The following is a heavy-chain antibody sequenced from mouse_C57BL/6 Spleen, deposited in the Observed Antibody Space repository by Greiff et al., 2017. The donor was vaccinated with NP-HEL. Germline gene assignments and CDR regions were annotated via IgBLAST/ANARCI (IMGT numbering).Heavy chain of an antibody. J-gene: IGHJ2*01. V-gene: IGHV5-17*01. CDR1: GFTFSDYG. D-gene: IGHD3-2*02. CDR3: ARKALDSSGYYFDY. Sequence: EVQLVESGGGLVKPGGSLKLSCAASGFTFSDYGMHWVRQAPEKGLEWVAYISSGSSTIYYADTVKCRFTISRDNAKNTLFLQMTSLRSEDTAMYYCARKALDSSGYYFDYWGQGTTLTVSS. CDR2: ISSGSSTI.